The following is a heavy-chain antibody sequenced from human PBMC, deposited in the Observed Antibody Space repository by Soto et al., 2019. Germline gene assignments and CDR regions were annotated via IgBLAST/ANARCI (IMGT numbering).Heavy chain of an antibody. J-gene: IGHJ4*02. V-gene: IGHV4-59*01. Sequence: SETLSLTCSVSGGSIINFYWGWMRQPPGKGLEWIGYIYDTGSTKFNPPLKSRVSMSVDSSKNQFSLRLQSVTSADTAVYFCARGRARRNYSDSGNSYYYYFDYWSQGTLVTVSS. D-gene: IGHD3-22*01. CDR2: IYDTGST. CDR1: GGSIINFY. CDR3: ARGRARRNYSDSGNSYYYYFDY.